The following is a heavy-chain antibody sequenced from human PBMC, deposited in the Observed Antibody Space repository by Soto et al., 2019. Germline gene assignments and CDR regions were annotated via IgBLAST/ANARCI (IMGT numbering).Heavy chain of an antibody. Sequence: QLQLQESGPGLVKPSETLSLTCTVSGGSISSSSYYWGWIRQPPGKGLEWIGSIYYSGSTYYNPSLKSRVTISVDTSKNQFPLKLSSVTAADTAVYYCARRHSLTGGFDYWGQGTLVTVSS. V-gene: IGHV4-39*01. CDR1: GGSISSSSYY. J-gene: IGHJ4*02. CDR3: ARRHSLTGGFDY. CDR2: IYYSGST. D-gene: IGHD7-27*01.